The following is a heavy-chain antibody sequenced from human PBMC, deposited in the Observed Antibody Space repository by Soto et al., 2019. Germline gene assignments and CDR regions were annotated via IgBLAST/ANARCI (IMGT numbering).Heavy chain of an antibody. D-gene: IGHD6-19*01. CDR3: ARHKQWRDMKNDYYYMDV. J-gene: IGHJ6*03. V-gene: IGHV4-39*01. CDR2: FYYSGST. Sequence: QLQESGPGLVKPSETLSLTCAVSGDSVSSSSYYWGWIRQPPGKGLEWIGTFYYSGSTYYNPSLKSRVTISVDTSQNQFSLKLSSVTAADTAVYYCARHKQWRDMKNDYYYMDVWGKGTTVTVSS. CDR1: GDSVSSSSYY.